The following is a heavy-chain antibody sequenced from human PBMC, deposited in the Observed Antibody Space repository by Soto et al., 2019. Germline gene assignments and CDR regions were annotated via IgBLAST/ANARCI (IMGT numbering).Heavy chain of an antibody. CDR1: GFTFTSSG. V-gene: IGHV3-30*18. D-gene: IGHD3-16*01. CDR2: ISYDGGNK. Sequence: QVQLVESGGGVVHPGRSLRLSCAASGFTFTSSGMHWVRQAPGKGLEWVAVISYDGGNKYYGDSVRGRFTISRDNSNNTLYLEMKSLRVEDTAVYYCAKVRFGRGILSNTMEVWGQGTTVTVSS. J-gene: IGHJ6*02. CDR3: AKVRFGRGILSNTMEV.